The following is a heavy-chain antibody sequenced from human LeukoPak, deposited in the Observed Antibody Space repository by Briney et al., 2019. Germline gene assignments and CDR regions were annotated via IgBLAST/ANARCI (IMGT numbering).Heavy chain of an antibody. Sequence: ASVKVSCKASGYTFSGYYMYWVRQAPGQGPEWMGWINPNSGGTNYAQKFQGRVTMTRDTSTTTGYMELSRLRSDDTAVYYCARIPRGRYEAYWGQGTLVTVSS. CDR1: GYTFSGYY. J-gene: IGHJ4*02. V-gene: IGHV1-2*02. CDR3: ARIPRGRYEAY. D-gene: IGHD1-26*01. CDR2: INPNSGGT.